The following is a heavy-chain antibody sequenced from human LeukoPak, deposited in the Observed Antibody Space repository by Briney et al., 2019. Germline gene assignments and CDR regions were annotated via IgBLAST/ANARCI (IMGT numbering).Heavy chain of an antibody. CDR3: ARDAIAAAGTQLPYYYYYMDV. D-gene: IGHD6-13*01. CDR1: GYTFTDYY. J-gene: IGHJ6*03. CDR2: INPNSGDT. V-gene: IGHV1-2*02. Sequence: ASVKVSCKASGYTFTDYYINWVRQAPGQGLEWIGWINPNSGDTNYAQKFQGRVTMTRDTSISTAYMELSRLRSDDTAVYYCARDAIAAAGTQLPYYYYYMDVWGKGTTVTISS.